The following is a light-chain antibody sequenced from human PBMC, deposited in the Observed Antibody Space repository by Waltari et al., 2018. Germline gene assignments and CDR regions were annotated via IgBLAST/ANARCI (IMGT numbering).Light chain of an antibody. CDR3: SGWYDSLSGWV. V-gene: IGLV1-47*01. CDR1: SSSINY. Sequence: QSVLTQPPSASGTPGQRVTISCSGSSSSINYVYWYQQPPGTAPKLLLYRNNHRPSGVPDRFSGSMSGTSASLAISVLRSEDEAHYYCSGWYDSLSGWVFGGGTKLTVL. CDR2: RNN. J-gene: IGLJ3*02.